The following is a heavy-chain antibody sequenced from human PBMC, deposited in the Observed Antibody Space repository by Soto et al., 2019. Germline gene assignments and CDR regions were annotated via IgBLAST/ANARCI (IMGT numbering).Heavy chain of an antibody. CDR3: ARARGDGGIAAAGTWFDP. D-gene: IGHD6-13*01. J-gene: IGHJ5*02. Sequence: GASVKVSCKASGYTFTGYYMHWVRQAPGQGLEWMGWINPNSGGTNYAQKFQGWVTMTRDTSISTAYMELSRLRSDDTAVYYCARARGDGGIAAAGTWFDPWGQGTLVTVSS. CDR1: GYTFTGYY. V-gene: IGHV1-2*04. CDR2: INPNSGGT.